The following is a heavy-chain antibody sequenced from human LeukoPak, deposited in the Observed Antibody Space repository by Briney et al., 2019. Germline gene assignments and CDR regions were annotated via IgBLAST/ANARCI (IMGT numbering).Heavy chain of an antibody. CDR2: ISSSSSYI. J-gene: IGHJ5*02. CDR1: GFTFSNAW. D-gene: IGHD1-26*01. CDR3: ARISGATTWEWFDP. Sequence: GGSLRLSCAASGFTFSNAWMNWVRQAPGKGLEWVSSISSSSSYIYYADSVKGRFTISRDNAKNSLYLQMNSLRAEDTAVYYCARISGATTWEWFDPWGQGTLVTVSS. V-gene: IGHV3-21*01.